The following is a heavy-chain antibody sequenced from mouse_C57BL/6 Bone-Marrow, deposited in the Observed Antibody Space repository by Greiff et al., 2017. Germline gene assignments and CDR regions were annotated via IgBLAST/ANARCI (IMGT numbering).Heavy chain of an antibody. Sequence: VQLQQSGPELVKPGASVKISCKASGYAFSSSWMNWVKQRPGKGLEWIGRIYPGDGDTNYNGKFKGKATLTADKSSSTAYMQLSSLTSEDSAVYFCARSDWGGFACWGQGTLVTVSA. J-gene: IGHJ3*01. CDR1: GYAFSSSW. V-gene: IGHV1-82*01. CDR3: ARSDWGGFAC. D-gene: IGHD4-1*01. CDR2: IYPGDGDT.